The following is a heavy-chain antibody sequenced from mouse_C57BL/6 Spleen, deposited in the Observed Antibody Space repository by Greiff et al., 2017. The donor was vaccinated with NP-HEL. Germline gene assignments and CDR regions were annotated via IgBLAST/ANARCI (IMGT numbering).Heavy chain of an antibody. Sequence: QVQLQQPGAELVKPGASVKMSCKASGYTFTTYSIPWVKQSPGQGLEWIGNFHPSSGGTNYNEKFKGKATLTVEKSSSTVYLQLSRLTSEDSAVYYCATNFYDFDYWGQGTTLTVSS. CDR2: FHPSSGGT. V-gene: IGHV1-47*01. J-gene: IGHJ2*01. CDR1: GYTFTTYS. D-gene: IGHD1-1*01. CDR3: ATNFYDFDY.